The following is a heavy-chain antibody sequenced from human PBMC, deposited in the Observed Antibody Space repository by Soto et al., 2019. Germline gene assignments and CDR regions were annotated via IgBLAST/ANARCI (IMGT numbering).Heavy chain of an antibody. V-gene: IGHV3-30*18. CDR1: GFTFSSYG. D-gene: IGHD3-22*01. Sequence: PGGSLRLSCAASGFTFSSYGIHWVRQAPGKGLEWVALISYDGSNKYYADSVKGRFTISRDNSKNTLYLQMNSLRAEDTAMYYCAKDASYYYDSSGYYGPFAYWGQGTLVTVSS. CDR3: AKDASYYYDSSGYYGPFAY. CDR2: ISYDGSNK. J-gene: IGHJ4*02.